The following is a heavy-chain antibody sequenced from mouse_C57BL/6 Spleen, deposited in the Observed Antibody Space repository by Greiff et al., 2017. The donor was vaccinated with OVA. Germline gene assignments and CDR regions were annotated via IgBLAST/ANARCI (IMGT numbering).Heavy chain of an antibody. V-gene: IGHV1-50*01. CDR2: IDPSDSYT. J-gene: IGHJ1*03. Sequence: QVQLQQPGAELVKPGASVKLSCKASGYTFTSYWMQWVKQRPGQGLEWIGEIDPSDSYTNYNQKFKGKATLPVDTSSSTAYMQLSSLTSEDSAVYYCARDTTVVRYFDVWGTGTTVTVSS. D-gene: IGHD1-1*01. CDR3: ARDTTVVRYFDV. CDR1: GYTFTSYW.